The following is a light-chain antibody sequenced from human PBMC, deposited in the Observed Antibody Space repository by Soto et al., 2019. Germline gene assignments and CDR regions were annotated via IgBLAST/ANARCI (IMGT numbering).Light chain of an antibody. J-gene: IGKJ4*01. V-gene: IGKV3-20*01. CDR1: QSVSSSN. Sequence: EIVLTQSPGTLSLSAGERATLSCRASQSVSSSNLAWYQQKPGQAPRLLIFDASRRATGAPDRFSGSGSGTDFTLTISRLEPDDFAVYYCQQYGSSPLVTFGGGTKVEIK. CDR3: QQYGSSPLVT. CDR2: DAS.